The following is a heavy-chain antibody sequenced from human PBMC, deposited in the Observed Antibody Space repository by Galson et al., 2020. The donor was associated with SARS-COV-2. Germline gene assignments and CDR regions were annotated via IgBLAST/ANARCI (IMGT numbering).Heavy chain of an antibody. V-gene: IGHV3-21*01. J-gene: IGHJ6*02. Sequence: GGSLRLSCAASGFTFSSYSMNWVRQAPGKGLEWVSSISSSSYIYYADSVKGRFTISRDNAKNSLYLQMNSLRAEDTAVYYCARDSSSTNYYYGMDVWGQGTTVTVSS. CDR3: ARDSSSTNYYYGMDV. CDR2: ISSSSYI. D-gene: IGHD6-6*01. CDR1: GFTFSSYS.